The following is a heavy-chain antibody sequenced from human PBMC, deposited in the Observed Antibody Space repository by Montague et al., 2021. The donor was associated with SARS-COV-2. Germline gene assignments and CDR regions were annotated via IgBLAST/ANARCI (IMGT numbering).Heavy chain of an antibody. D-gene: IGHD3-3*01. V-gene: IGHV3-7*03. CDR1: GFDMRPFS. CDR3: TRRVEGAFQY. J-gene: IGHJ4*02. Sequence: SLRLSCATSGFDMRPFSMSLVRQAPGKGPEWVANIYSDGTEKYVDSVRGRFSISRDNDKKSLFLQMNSLRIEDTALYYCTRRVEGAFQYWGQGSLVTVAS. CDR2: IYSDGTEK.